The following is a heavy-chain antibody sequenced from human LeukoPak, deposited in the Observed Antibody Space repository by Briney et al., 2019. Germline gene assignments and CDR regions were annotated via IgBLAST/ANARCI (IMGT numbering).Heavy chain of an antibody. CDR3: GRGGHYFDP. CDR2: ISDSGST. CDR1: GGSISGHY. J-gene: IGHJ5*02. V-gene: IGHV4-59*11. D-gene: IGHD1-26*01. Sequence: SETLSLTCVVSGGSISGHYWSWIRQPPGEGLEWIGYISDSGSTTYNPSLESRVTMLVDTSKNQFSLKLRSVTAADTAVYFCGRGGHYFDPWGQGTLVIVSS.